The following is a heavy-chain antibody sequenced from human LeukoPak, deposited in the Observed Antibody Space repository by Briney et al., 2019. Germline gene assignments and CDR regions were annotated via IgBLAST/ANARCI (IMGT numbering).Heavy chain of an antibody. D-gene: IGHD4-17*01. J-gene: IGHJ6*02. CDR3: ARERVDYGDWSRYYHYGMDV. V-gene: IGHV3-21*01. Sequence: GGSLRLSCAASEFTFSSSSINWVRRAPGKGLEWVSSISSSSTYIYYADSVKGRFTISRDNAKNSLYLQMNSLRAEDTAVYYCARERVDYGDWSRYYHYGMDVWGQGTTVTVTS. CDR1: EFTFSSSS. CDR2: ISSSSTYI.